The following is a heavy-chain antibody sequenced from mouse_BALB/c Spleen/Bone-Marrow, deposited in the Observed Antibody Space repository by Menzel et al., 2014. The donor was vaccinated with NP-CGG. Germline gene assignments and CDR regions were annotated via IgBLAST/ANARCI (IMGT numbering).Heavy chain of an antibody. CDR1: GFNIKDTY. Sequence: VQLQQSGAELVKPGAAVKFSCTGSGFNIKDTYMHWVKQRPEQGLDWIGRIDPANGNPKYDPKFQAKPTIKADTSSNPAFLQISIVTSEGTAVYYCSCYYYGLIFLAYWGQGILVTGSA. V-gene: IGHV14-3*02. CDR3: SCYYYGLIFLAY. J-gene: IGHJ3*01. D-gene: IGHD1-1*01. CDR2: IDPANGNP.